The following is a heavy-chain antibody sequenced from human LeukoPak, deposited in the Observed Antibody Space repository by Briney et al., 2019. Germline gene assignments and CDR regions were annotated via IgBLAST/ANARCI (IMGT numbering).Heavy chain of an antibody. V-gene: IGHV1-8*03. Sequence: GASVKVSCKASRYTFTSYEINWVRQATGQGLEWMGWMNPNSGNTGYAQKFQGRVTITRNTSISTAYMELSSLRSEDTAVYYCARGLAARLRKRPSHPLSYYYYYMDVWGKGTTVTVSS. J-gene: IGHJ6*03. CDR2: MNPNSGNT. CDR1: RYTFTSYE. CDR3: ARGLAARLRKRPSHPLSYYYYYMDV. D-gene: IGHD6-6*01.